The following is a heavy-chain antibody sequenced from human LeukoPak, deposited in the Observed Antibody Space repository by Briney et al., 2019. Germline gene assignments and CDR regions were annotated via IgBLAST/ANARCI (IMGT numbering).Heavy chain of an antibody. V-gene: IGHV4-4*07. CDR3: SGERGPYSGSHHGNGFDP. CDR1: VGSISSYF. D-gene: IGHD1-26*01. Sequence: SEGLSLTRMLSVGSISSYFRSWIRPPARKGLEWMGRIYTSGSTNHNPPLPSRATMSVDTSKHKFSLTLSSVTGAATAVSYCSGERGPYSGSHHGNGFDPWGQGTLVTVSS. CDR2: IYTSGST. J-gene: IGHJ5*02.